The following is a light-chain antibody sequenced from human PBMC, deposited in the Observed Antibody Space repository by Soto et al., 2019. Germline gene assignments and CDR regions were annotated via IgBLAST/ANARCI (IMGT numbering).Light chain of an antibody. Sequence: PSVSGAPGQRVTISCTGSSSNIGAGYDVHWYQQLPGTAPKLLIYGNSNRPSGVPDRFSGSKSGTSASLAITGLQAEDEADYYCQSYDSSLSPVVFGGGTKLTVL. J-gene: IGLJ2*01. CDR2: GNS. CDR1: SSNIGAGYD. CDR3: QSYDSSLSPVV. V-gene: IGLV1-40*01.